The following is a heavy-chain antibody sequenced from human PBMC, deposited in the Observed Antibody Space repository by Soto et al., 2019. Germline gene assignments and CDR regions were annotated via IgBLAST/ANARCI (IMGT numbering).Heavy chain of an antibody. V-gene: IGHV4-34*01. CDR1: GGSFSGYY. CDR2: INHSGST. D-gene: IGHD6-6*01. Sequence: WGTLSLTCAVYGGSFSGYYWSWILQPPGKGLEWCGGINHSGSTNYNPSLKSRVTISVDTSTNQFSLKLSSVTAADTAVYYCSIEQLVRGYYYYGFDVWGQGTTVTGSS. CDR3: SIEQLVRGYYYYGFDV. J-gene: IGHJ6*02.